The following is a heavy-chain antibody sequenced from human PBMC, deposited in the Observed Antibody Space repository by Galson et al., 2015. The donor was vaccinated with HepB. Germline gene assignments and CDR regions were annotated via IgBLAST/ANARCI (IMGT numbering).Heavy chain of an antibody. CDR2: INTNTGNP. Sequence: SVKVSCKASGYTFTDYVVNWVRQAPGQGLEWMGWINTNTGNPTYAQGFTGRFVFSLDTSVSTAYLQISSLKAEDTAVYYCARTLIWSGYLTNYYYYYMDVWGKGTTVTVSS. CDR1: GYTFTDYV. V-gene: IGHV7-4-1*02. CDR3: ARTLIWSGYLTNYYYYYMDV. J-gene: IGHJ6*03. D-gene: IGHD3-3*01.